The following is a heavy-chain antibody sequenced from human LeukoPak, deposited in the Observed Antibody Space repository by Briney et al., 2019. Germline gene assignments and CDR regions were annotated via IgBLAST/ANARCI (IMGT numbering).Heavy chain of an antibody. J-gene: IGHJ4*02. CDR3: ARAQYYSDSTGYYYLHY. CDR2: ISSSSSTI. Sequence: GGSLRLSCVGSGFTFSSYHMNWVRQAPGKGLEWVSYISSSSSTIYYADSVKGRFTISRDNAENSLYLQTNSLRAEDTAVYYCARAQYYSDSTGYYYLHYWGQRTLVTVSS. D-gene: IGHD3-22*01. V-gene: IGHV3-48*01. CDR1: GFTFSSYH.